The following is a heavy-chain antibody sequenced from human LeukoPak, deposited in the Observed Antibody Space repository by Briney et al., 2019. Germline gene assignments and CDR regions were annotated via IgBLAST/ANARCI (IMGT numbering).Heavy chain of an antibody. CDR3: ARAVGPFDI. J-gene: IGHJ3*02. CDR1: GFTFSSYG. CDR2: IWYDGSIK. Sequence: PGGSLRLSCAASGFTFSSYGMHWVRQAPGKGLEWVAVIWYDGSIKYYADSVRGRFTISRDNSKNTLYLQMNSLRAEDTAVYYCARAVGPFDIWGQGTIVIVSS. V-gene: IGHV3-33*08.